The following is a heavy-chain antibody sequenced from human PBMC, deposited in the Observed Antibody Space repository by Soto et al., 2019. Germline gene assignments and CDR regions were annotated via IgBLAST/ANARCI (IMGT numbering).Heavy chain of an antibody. CDR3: ASSLLYGMDV. Sequence: PSDTLALSCSVSGGSISSGYYYWSWIRQPPGKGLEWIGNIYYSGNTYYNPSLKSRLIISIDTSKNQFSLKVGPVTAADTAVYYCASSLLYGMDVWGQGATVTVSS. V-gene: IGHV4-30-4*02. CDR1: GGSISSGYYY. CDR2: IYYSGNT. D-gene: IGHD2-21*01. J-gene: IGHJ6*02.